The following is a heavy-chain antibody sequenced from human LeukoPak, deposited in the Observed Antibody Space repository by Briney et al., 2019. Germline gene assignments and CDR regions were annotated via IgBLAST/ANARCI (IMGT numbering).Heavy chain of an antibody. D-gene: IGHD3-10*01. CDR3: AKDKTHLWFFRVVNWFDP. CDR1: GFSFSGYA. CDR2: VSDSGVNT. J-gene: IGHJ5*02. V-gene: IGHV3-23*01. Sequence: GGSLRLSCEASGFSFSGYAMSWVRQAPGKGLDWVSGVSDSGVNTYYADSVKGRFTISRDNSKYTLFLQMNSLGAEDTAVYYCAKDKTHLWFFRVVNWFDPWGQGTLVTVSS.